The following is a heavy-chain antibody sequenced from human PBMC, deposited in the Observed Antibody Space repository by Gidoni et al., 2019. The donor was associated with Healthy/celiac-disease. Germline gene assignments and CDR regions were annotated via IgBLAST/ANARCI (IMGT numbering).Heavy chain of an antibody. CDR3: ARGRDDAYGGYDY. CDR2: ISSGGRT. D-gene: IGHD5-12*01. V-gene: IGHV3-66*01. CDR1: GVTVISHY. Sequence: EGQLGESGGGLVQPGGYLRRSGAAAGVTVISHYMSWVRKAPGKGLEWVSVISSGGRTSYADSVQGLFTISRDNSKNPLYLQMNRLSAEDTAVYYCARGRDDAYGGYDYWGQGTLVTVSS. J-gene: IGHJ4*02.